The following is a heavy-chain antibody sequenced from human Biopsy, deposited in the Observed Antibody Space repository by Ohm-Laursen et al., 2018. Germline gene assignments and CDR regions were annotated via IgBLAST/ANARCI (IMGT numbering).Heavy chain of an antibody. CDR1: GFSLSNGRMG. J-gene: IGHJ6*02. V-gene: IGHV2-26*01. Sequence: TQTLTLTCSVSGFSLSNGRMGVSWIRQPPGKALEWLAHIFPNDEKAYSTSLKSRLTISKDTSKSQVVLTMTNLDPVGTATYYCARILGSTVTTYSAMDVWGQGTTVTVSS. CDR3: ARILGSTVTTYSAMDV. CDR2: IFPNDEK. D-gene: IGHD4-17*01.